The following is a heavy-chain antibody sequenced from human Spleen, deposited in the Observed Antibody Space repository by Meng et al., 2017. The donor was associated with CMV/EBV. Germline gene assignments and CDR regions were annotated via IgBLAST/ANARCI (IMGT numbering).Heavy chain of an antibody. D-gene: IGHD3-9*01. J-gene: IGHJ6*02. Sequence: GGSLRLSCAASGFTFSSYGMHWVRQAPGKGLEWVAFIRYDGSNKYYADSVKGRFTISRDNSKNTLYLQMNSLRAEDTAVYYCAKDPDELRYFDWLLPLEVGGGMDVWGQGTTVTVSS. CDR3: AKDPDELRYFDWLLPLEVGGGMDV. CDR2: IRYDGSNK. V-gene: IGHV3-30*02. CDR1: GFTFSSYG.